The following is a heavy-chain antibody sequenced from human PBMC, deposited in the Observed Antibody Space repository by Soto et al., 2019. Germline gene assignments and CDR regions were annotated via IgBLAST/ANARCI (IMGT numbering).Heavy chain of an antibody. Sequence: PGGSLRLSCAASGFTFSSYSMNWVRQAPGKGLEWVSYISSSSSTIYYADSVKGRFTISRDNAKNSLYLQMNSLRDEDTAVYYCASLDIVGATNFDYWGQGTLVTVSS. V-gene: IGHV3-48*02. CDR3: ASLDIVGATNFDY. J-gene: IGHJ4*02. D-gene: IGHD1-26*01. CDR2: ISSSSSTI. CDR1: GFTFSSYS.